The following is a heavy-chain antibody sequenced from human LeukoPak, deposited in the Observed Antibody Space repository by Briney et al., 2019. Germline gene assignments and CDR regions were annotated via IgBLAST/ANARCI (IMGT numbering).Heavy chain of an antibody. CDR3: ARGMRLVRGLMFDY. V-gene: IGHV3-48*03. CDR1: GFTFSSFE. CDR2: ISSSGSTM. Sequence: GGSLRLSCAASGFTFSSFEMSWVRQAPGTGLEWISYISSSGSTMYYADSVKGHFTTSRDNVKNSLYLQMTSLRAEDTAVYYCARGMRLVRGLMFDYWGQGTLVTVSS. J-gene: IGHJ4*02. D-gene: IGHD3-10*01.